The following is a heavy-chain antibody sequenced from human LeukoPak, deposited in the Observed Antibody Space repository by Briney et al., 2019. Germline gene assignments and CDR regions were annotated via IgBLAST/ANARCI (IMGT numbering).Heavy chain of an antibody. D-gene: IGHD1-1*01. V-gene: IGHV4-39*01. Sequence: SETLSLTCTVSGGSISSSSYYWGWIRQPPGKGLEWIGSIYYSGSTYYNPSLKSRVTISVDTSKNQFSLKLSSVTAADTAVYYCARYGTVRNFDYWGQGTLVTVSS. CDR1: GGSISSSSYY. CDR2: IYYSGST. J-gene: IGHJ4*02. CDR3: ARYGTVRNFDY.